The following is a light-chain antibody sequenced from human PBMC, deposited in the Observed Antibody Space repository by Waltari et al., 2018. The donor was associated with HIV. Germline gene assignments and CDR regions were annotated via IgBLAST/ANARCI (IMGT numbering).Light chain of an antibody. J-gene: IGLJ2*01. Sequence: QSALPQPASVSGSPGPSITISCTGTSSHVGRFNLLSWYQQHPGKAPKLMIYEVSKRPSGVSNRFSGSKSGNTASLTISGLQAEDEADYYCCSYAGSSTPVFGGGTKLTVL. V-gene: IGLV2-23*02. CDR1: SSHVGRFNL. CDR2: EVS. CDR3: CSYAGSSTPV.